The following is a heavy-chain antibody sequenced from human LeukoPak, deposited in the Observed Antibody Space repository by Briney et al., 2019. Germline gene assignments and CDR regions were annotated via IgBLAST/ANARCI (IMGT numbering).Heavy chain of an antibody. Sequence: ASVKVSCKASGYTCTSYGISWVRQAPGQGLEWMGGIIPIFGTANYAQKFQGRVTITADESTSTAYMELSSLRSEDTAVYYCASTGPTYYYDSSGYYWGQGTLVTVSS. J-gene: IGHJ4*02. D-gene: IGHD3-22*01. CDR2: IIPIFGTA. V-gene: IGHV1-69*13. CDR3: ASTGPTYYYDSSGYY. CDR1: GYTCTSYG.